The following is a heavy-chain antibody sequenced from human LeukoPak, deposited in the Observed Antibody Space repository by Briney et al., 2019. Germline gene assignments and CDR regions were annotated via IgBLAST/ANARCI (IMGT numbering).Heavy chain of an antibody. CDR1: GFTFSSYA. J-gene: IGHJ6*02. CDR2: ISGSGTNS. Sequence: PGGSLRLSCTASGFTFSSYAMSWVRQAPGKGLEWVSAISGSGTNSYYADSVKGRFTISRDNSKSTLYLQMNSLRAEDTAIYYCAKSPTMVGGPDDYYGMDVWGQGTTVTVSS. CDR3: AKSPTMVGGPDDYYGMDV. D-gene: IGHD3-10*01. V-gene: IGHV3-23*01.